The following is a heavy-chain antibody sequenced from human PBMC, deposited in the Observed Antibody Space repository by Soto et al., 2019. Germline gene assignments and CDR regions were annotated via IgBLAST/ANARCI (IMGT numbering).Heavy chain of an antibody. CDR2: IKEDGSEK. CDR3: AKDELITMIVVVRPDY. J-gene: IGHJ4*02. D-gene: IGHD3-22*01. V-gene: IGHV3-7*01. CDR1: GFTFSRYY. Sequence: SLRLSCTVSGFTFSRYYMNWVRQAPGKGLEWVATIKEDGSEKFYVDSVKGRFTISRDNAKNSLFLQMNSLRAEDTAVYYCAKDELITMIVVVRPDYWGQGTLVTVSS.